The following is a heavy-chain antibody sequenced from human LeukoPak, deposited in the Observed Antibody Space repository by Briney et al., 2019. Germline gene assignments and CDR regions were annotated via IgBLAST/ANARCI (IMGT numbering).Heavy chain of an antibody. Sequence: SETLSLTCVVSGGPISSSNWWSWVRQPPGKGLEWIGEIYHSGSTNYNPSFKSRVTISVDKSKNQFSLKLSSVTAADTAVYYCASLSSSSTSLSLDYWGQGTLVTVSS. J-gene: IGHJ4*02. CDR2: IYHSGST. D-gene: IGHD2-2*01. CDR3: ASLSSSSTSLSLDY. CDR1: GGPISSSNW. V-gene: IGHV4-4*02.